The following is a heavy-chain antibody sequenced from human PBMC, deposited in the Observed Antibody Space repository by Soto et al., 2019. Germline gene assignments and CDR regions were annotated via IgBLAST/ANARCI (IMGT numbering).Heavy chain of an antibody. CDR2: IYPGDSDT. D-gene: IGHD1-26*01. CDR3: ERRRGGWELLNYYGMDV. Sequence: PGESLKSACKGSGYSFTSYWSGWVRQMPGKGLEWMGIIYPGDSDTRYSPSFQGQVTISADKSISTAYPQWSSLKASDTAMYYCERRRGGWELLNYYGMDVWGQGTTVTVSS. J-gene: IGHJ6*02. CDR1: GYSFTSYW. V-gene: IGHV5-51*01.